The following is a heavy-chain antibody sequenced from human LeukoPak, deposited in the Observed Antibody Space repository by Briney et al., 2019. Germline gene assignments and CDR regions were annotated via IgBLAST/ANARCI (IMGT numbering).Heavy chain of an antibody. CDR1: GCTFSSYW. V-gene: IGHV3-7*01. Sequence: PGGSLRLSCAASGCTFSSYWMSWVRQAPGKGLEWVANIKQDGSEKYYVDSVKGRFTISRDNAKNSLYLQMNSLRAEDTAVYYCARDNQDLITIFGVVTNWFDPWGQGTLVTVSS. D-gene: IGHD3-3*01. J-gene: IGHJ5*02. CDR3: ARDNQDLITIFGVVTNWFDP. CDR2: IKQDGSEK.